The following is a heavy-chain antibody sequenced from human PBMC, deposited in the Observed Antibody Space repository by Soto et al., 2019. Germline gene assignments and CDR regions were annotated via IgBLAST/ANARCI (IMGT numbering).Heavy chain of an antibody. CDR3: AKGAVWGSFVSFDI. D-gene: IGHD3-16*01. Sequence: RGSLRLSCAASGFTFSSDAMSWFRQAPGKGLEWVSAISGSGGSTYYADSVKGRFTISRDNSKNTLYLQMNSLRAEDTAVYYCAKGAVWGSFVSFDIWGQGTMVTVSS. CDR1: GFTFSSDA. V-gene: IGHV3-23*01. CDR2: ISGSGGST. J-gene: IGHJ3*02.